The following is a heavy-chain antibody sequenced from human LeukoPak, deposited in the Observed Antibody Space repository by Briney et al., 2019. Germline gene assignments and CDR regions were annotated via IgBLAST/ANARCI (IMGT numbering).Heavy chain of an antibody. D-gene: IGHD1-26*01. CDR1: GFTFSSYS. CDR2: ISSSSSTI. J-gene: IGHJ1*01. Sequence: PGGSLRLSCAASGFTFSSYSMNWVRQAPGKGLEWVSYISSSSSTIYYADSVKGRFTISRDNAKNSLYLQMNSLRAEDTAVYYCARDLRGSYFQHWGQGTLVTVSS. V-gene: IGHV3-48*04. CDR3: ARDLRGSYFQH.